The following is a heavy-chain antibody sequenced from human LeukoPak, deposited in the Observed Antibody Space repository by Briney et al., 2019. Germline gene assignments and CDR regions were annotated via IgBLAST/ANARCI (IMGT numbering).Heavy chain of an antibody. CDR1: GYTFTSYY. V-gene: IGHV1-46*01. J-gene: IGHJ4*02. CDR2: INPSGGST. D-gene: IGHD3-22*01. Sequence: ASVKVSCKASGYTFTSYYMHWVRQAPGQGLEWMGIINPSGGSTSYAQKFQGRVTMTRDTSTSTVYMELSRLRSEDTAAYYCARESKADYYDSSGLGKIGDYWGQGTLVTVSS. CDR3: ARESKADYYDSSGLGKIGDY.